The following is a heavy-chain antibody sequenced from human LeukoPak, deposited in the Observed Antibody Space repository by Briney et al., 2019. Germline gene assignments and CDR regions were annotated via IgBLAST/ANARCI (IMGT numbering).Heavy chain of an antibody. V-gene: IGHV3-30*03. D-gene: IGHD2/OR15-2a*01. Sequence: GGSLRLSCAASGFTFSSYGMHWVRQAPGKGLEWVAVISYDGSNKYYADSVKGRFTISRDNAKNSLYLQMNSLRAEDTAVYYCASLSSWFDPWGQGTLVTVSS. CDR3: ASLSSWFDP. J-gene: IGHJ5*02. CDR2: ISYDGSNK. CDR1: GFTFSSYG.